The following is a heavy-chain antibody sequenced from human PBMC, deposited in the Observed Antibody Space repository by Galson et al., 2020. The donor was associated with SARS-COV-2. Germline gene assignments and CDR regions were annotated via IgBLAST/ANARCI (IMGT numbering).Heavy chain of an antibody. CDR3: AREGRGSEGYYYGMDV. D-gene: IGHD1-26*01. CDR2: INPSGGST. Sequence: ASVKVSCKASGYTFTSYYMHWVRQAPGQGLEWMGIINPSGGSTSYAQKFQGRVTMTRDTSTSTVYMELSSLRSEDTAVYYCAREGRGSEGYYYGMDVWGQGTTVTVSS. CDR1: GYTFTSYY. V-gene: IGHV1-46*01. J-gene: IGHJ6*02.